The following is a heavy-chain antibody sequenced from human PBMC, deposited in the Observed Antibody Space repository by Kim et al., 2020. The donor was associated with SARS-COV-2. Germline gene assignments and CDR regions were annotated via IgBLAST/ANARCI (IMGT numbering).Heavy chain of an antibody. CDR3: ARVGYSSGFNGGYFDY. CDR2: ISSSSSYI. J-gene: IGHJ4*02. CDR1: GFTFSSYS. Sequence: GGSLRLSCAASGFTFSSYSMNWVRQAPGKGLEWVSSISSSSSYIYYADSVKGRFTISRDNAKNSLYLQMNSLRAEDTAVYYCARVGYSSGFNGGYFDYWGQGTLVTVSS. V-gene: IGHV3-21*01. D-gene: IGHD6-19*01.